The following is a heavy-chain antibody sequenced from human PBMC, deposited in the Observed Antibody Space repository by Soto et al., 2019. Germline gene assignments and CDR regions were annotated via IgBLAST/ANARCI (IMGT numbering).Heavy chain of an antibody. V-gene: IGHV3-23*01. CDR2: ISGSGGST. CDR3: AKDLIVGATTGDY. CDR1: GFTFSSYA. D-gene: IGHD1-26*01. Sequence: PGVSLRLSCAASGFTFSSYAMSWVRQAPGKGLEWVSAISGSGGSTYYAESVKGRFTNSRDNSKNTLYLQMKSLRAEDTAVYYCAKDLIVGATTGDYWGQGTLVTVSS. J-gene: IGHJ4*02.